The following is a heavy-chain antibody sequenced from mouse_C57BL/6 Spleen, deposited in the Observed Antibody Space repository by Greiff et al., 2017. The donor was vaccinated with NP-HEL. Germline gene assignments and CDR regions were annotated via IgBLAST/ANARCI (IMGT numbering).Heavy chain of an antibody. CDR1: GFTFSDFY. V-gene: IGHV7-1*01. CDR3: ARDAEDYDEGAWFAY. J-gene: IGHJ3*01. Sequence: EVKVVESGGGLVQSGRSLRLSCATSGFTFSDFYMEWVRQAPGKGLEWIAASRNKANDYTTEYSASVKGRFIVSRDTSQSILYLQMNALRAEDTAIYYCARDAEDYDEGAWFAYWGQGTLVTVSA. D-gene: IGHD2-4*01. CDR2: SRNKANDYTT.